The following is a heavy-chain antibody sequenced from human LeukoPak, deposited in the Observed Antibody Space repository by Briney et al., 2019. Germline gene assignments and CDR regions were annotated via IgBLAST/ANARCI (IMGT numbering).Heavy chain of an antibody. CDR1: GFTFSSYG. J-gene: IGHJ6*03. Sequence: PGRSLRLSCAASGFTFSSYGMHWVRQAPGKGLEWVAVISYDGSNKYYADSVKGRFTISRDNSKNTLYLQMNSLRAEDTAVYYCARDLRYCSSTSCYTDYYYMDVWGKGTTVTVSS. CDR2: ISYDGSNK. V-gene: IGHV3-30*03. D-gene: IGHD2-2*02. CDR3: ARDLRYCSSTSCYTDYYYMDV.